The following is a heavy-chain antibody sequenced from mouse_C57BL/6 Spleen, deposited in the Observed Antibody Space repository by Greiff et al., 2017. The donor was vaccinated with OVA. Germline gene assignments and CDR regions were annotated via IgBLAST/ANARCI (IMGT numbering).Heavy chain of an antibody. CDR2: IDPSDSYT. CDR3: ARGGFITTVVAQDY. J-gene: IGHJ2*01. Sequence: QVQLQQPGAELVKPGASVQLSCKASGYTFTSYWMQWVKQRPGQGLEWIGEIDPSDSYTNYNQKFKGKATLTVDTSSSTAYMQLSSLTSEDSAVYYCARGGFITTVVAQDYWGQGTTLTVSS. CDR1: GYTFTSYW. V-gene: IGHV1-50*01. D-gene: IGHD1-1*01.